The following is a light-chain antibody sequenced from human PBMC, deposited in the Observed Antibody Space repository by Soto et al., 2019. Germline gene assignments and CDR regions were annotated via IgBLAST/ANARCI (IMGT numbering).Light chain of an antibody. Sequence: EIVMTQSPATLSVSPGARAPLSCRASQSVSSNLAWYQQKPGQAPRLLIYGASTRATGTPARFSGSGSGTEFTITISSLQSEDFAVYYCQQYNNWPYTFGQGTRLEIK. CDR2: GAS. CDR1: QSVSSN. CDR3: QQYNNWPYT. J-gene: IGKJ5*01. V-gene: IGKV3D-15*01.